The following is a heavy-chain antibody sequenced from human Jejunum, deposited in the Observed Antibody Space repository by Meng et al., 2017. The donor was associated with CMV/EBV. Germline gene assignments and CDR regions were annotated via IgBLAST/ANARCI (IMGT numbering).Heavy chain of an antibody. CDR1: FIFNFYP. J-gene: IGHJ4*02. V-gene: IGHV3-30-3*01. D-gene: IGHD2-2*01. CDR2: ISYDGGNT. Sequence: FIFNFYPMHWVRQAPGKGLGWVAVISYDGGNTYYADSVKDRFTISRDNSNNTLFLQMNNLRPEDTAVYYCARDRTSVVSPAALLFWGQGTLVTVSS. CDR3: ARDRTSVVSPAALLF.